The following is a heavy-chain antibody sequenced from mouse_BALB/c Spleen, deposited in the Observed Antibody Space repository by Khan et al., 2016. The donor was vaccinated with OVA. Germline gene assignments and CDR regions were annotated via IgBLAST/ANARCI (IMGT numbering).Heavy chain of an antibody. CDR1: GYTFTSYW. Sequence: DLVKPGASVKLSCKASGYTFTSYWINWIKQRPGQGLEWIGRIGPGSGSTSFNEMFKGKATLTVDTSSSTAYIQLTSLSSEDSAVDFSARSNYYGSGLYAMDYWGQGTSGTVSS. J-gene: IGHJ4*01. V-gene: IGHV1S41*01. CDR3: ARSNYYGSGLYAMDY. CDR2: IGPGSGST. D-gene: IGHD1-1*01.